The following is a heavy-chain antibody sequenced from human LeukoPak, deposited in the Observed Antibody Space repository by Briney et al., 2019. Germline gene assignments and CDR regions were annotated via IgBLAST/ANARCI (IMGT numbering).Heavy chain of an antibody. CDR2: ISGSGVST. CDR1: GFTFSSYA. J-gene: IGHJ1*01. D-gene: IGHD6-19*01. V-gene: IGHV3-23*01. Sequence: GGSLRLSCAASGFTFSSYAISWVRQAPGKGLEWVSAISGSGVSTYYADSVKGRFTISRDNSKNTLYLQMNSLRAEDTAVYYCARDRLGSSGWYQYFHHWGQGTLATVSS. CDR3: ARDRLGSSGWYQYFHH.